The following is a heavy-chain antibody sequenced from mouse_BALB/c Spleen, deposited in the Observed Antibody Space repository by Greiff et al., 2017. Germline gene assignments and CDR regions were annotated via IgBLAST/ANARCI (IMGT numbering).Heavy chain of an antibody. CDR1: GFNIKDTY. V-gene: IGHV14-3*02. J-gene: IGHJ4*01. CDR2: IDPANGNT. CDR3: ARRGDY. Sequence: EVMLVESGAELVKPGASVKLSCTASGFNIKDTYMHWVKQRPEQGLEWIGRIDPANGNTKYDPKFQGKATITADTSSNTAYLQLSSLTSEDTAVYYCARRGDYWGQGTSVTVSS.